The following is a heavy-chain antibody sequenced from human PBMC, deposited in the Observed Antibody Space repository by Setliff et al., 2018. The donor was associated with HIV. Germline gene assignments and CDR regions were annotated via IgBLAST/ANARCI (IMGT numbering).Heavy chain of an antibody. D-gene: IGHD2-2*01. Sequence: PSETLSLTCAVFGESFSNYRWNWFRQPPGGGLEWIGEISHSGNTDYNSSLKSRVTISVDTSKKQFPLEMRSLTAADTAIYYCARDQRLPGVQPPYWYFDLWGRGTLVTVSS. CDR2: ISHSGNT. CDR3: ARDQRLPGVQPPYWYFDL. V-gene: IGHV4-34*01. J-gene: IGHJ2*01. CDR1: GESFSNYR.